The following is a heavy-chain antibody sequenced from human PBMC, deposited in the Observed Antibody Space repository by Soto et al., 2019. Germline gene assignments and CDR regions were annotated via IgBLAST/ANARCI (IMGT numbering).Heavy chain of an antibody. CDR1: GGSISSSNW. Sequence: QVQLQESGPGLVKPSGTLSLTCAVSGGSISSSNWWSWVRQPPGKGLEWIGEIYHSGSTNYHPSPKTRATKSVGKPKTQFSLKLSAVTAADTAVYYCASLYYYDSSGEDAFDIWGQGTMVTVSS. CDR3: ASLYYYDSSGEDAFDI. CDR2: IYHSGST. J-gene: IGHJ3*02. D-gene: IGHD3-22*01. V-gene: IGHV4-4*02.